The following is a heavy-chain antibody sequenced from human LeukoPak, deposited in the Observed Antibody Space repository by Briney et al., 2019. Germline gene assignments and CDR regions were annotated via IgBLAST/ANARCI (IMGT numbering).Heavy chain of an antibody. CDR2: MNPNSGNT. CDR1: EYTFTSYD. V-gene: IGHV1-8*01. Sequence: ASVKVSGKSSEYTFTSYDFNWVRQATGQGLGWLGWMNPNSGNTGYAQKFQGRVTMTRNTSISTAYMELSSLRSEDTAVYYCARHSGSWYWRGYYFDYWGQGTLVTVSS. J-gene: IGHJ4*02. D-gene: IGHD6-13*01. CDR3: ARHSGSWYWRGYYFDY.